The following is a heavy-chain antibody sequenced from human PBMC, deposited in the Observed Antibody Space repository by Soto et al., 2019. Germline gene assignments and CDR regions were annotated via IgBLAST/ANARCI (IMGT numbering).Heavy chain of an antibody. V-gene: IGHV3-21*01. J-gene: IGHJ4*02. Sequence: EVQLVESGGGLVKPGGSLRLSCAASGFTFSSYSMNWVRQAPGKGLEWVSAISSSSSYIYYADSVKGRFTISRDNAKNSLYLQMNSLRAEDTAVYYCAREGMASIIDYWGQGTLVTVSS. CDR1: GFTFSSYS. CDR2: ISSSSSYI. CDR3: AREGMASIIDY. D-gene: IGHD2-8*01.